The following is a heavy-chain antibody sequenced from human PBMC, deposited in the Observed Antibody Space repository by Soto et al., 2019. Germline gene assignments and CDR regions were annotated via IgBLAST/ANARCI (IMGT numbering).Heavy chain of an antibody. CDR3: ARDIQGISNQWLVLPILDY. V-gene: IGHV3-11*01. J-gene: IGHJ4*02. D-gene: IGHD6-19*01. CDR1: GFTFSDYY. Sequence: QVQLVESGGGLVKPGGSLRLSCAASGFTFSDYYMSWIRQAPGKGLEWVSYISSSGSTIYYADSVKGRFTISRDNAKNSLYLQMNSLRTEDTAVYYCARDIQGISNQWLVLPILDYWGQGTLVTVSS. CDR2: ISSSGSTI.